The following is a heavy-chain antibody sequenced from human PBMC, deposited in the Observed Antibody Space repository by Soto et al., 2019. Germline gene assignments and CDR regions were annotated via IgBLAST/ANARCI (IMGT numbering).Heavy chain of an antibody. CDR2: IIADSGNT. Sequence: ASVKVSCKTSEYRFSSYTIHWVRQAPGQRLEWMGWIIADSGNTKYSQTFQDRLTITRDTSASTVYMDLSSPRSEDTAVYYCAKLGFCGGDPCYPLDTWSQGTKVTVSS. CDR3: AKLGFCGGDPCYPLDT. J-gene: IGHJ3*02. V-gene: IGHV1-3*01. CDR1: EYRFSSYT. D-gene: IGHD2-21*01.